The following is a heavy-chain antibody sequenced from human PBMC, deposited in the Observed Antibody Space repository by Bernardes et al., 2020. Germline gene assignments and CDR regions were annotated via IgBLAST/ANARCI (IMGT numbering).Heavy chain of an antibody. V-gene: IGHV3-9*01. Sequence: SLRLSCAASGFTFDDYAMHWVRQAPGKGLEWVSGISWNSGSIGYADSVKGRFTISRDNAKNSLYLQMNSLRAEDTALYYCAKDIWLLWFGELSGGMDVWGQGTTVTVSS. CDR3: AKDIWLLWFGELSGGMDV. CDR1: GFTFDDYA. D-gene: IGHD3-10*01. J-gene: IGHJ6*02. CDR2: ISWNSGSI.